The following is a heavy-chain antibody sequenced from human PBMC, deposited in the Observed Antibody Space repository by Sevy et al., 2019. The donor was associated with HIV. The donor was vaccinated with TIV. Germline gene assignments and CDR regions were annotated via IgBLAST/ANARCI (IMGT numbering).Heavy chain of an antibody. D-gene: IGHD1-26*01. CDR1: GFTFSSYS. V-gene: IGHV3-21*01. J-gene: IGHJ4*02. CDR3: ARDDVVGATGAFDY. Sequence: GGSLRLSCAASGFTFSSYSMNWVRQASGKGLEWVSSISSSSSYIYYADSVKGRFTISRDNAKNSLYLQMNSLRAEDTAVYYCARDDVVGATGAFDYWGQGTLVTVSS. CDR2: ISSSSSYI.